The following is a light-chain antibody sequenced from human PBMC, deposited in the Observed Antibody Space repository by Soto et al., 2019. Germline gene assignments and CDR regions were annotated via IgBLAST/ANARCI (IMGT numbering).Light chain of an antibody. CDR2: WAS. J-gene: IGKJ1*01. CDR3: HQYHSIPWT. V-gene: IGKV4-1*01. Sequence: DTVMTQSPDSLAVSLGERATINCKSSQSVLSTSNNKNFLAWYQQKPGQPPKLLIYWASTRDSGVPDRFSGSWSGTDFTLTISSLQAEDVAVYYCHQYHSIPWTFGQGTKVEIK. CDR1: QSVLSTSNNKNF.